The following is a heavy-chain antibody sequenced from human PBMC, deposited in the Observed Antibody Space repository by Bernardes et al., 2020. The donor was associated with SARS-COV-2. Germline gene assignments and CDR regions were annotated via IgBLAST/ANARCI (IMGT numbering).Heavy chain of an antibody. CDR3: ARGAVGTTGPWFDP. V-gene: IGHV1-69*02. D-gene: IGHD1-26*01. Sequence: SVKVSCKASGGTFSSYTIGWVRQAPGQGLEWMGRIIPILDIANYAQKFQGRVTITADKSTSTAYMELSSLTSEDTAVYYCARGAVGTTGPWFDPWGQGTLVTVSS. CDR2: IIPILDIA. J-gene: IGHJ5*02. CDR1: GGTFSSYT.